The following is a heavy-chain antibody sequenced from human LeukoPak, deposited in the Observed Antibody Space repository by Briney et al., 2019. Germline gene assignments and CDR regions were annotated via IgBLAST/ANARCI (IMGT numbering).Heavy chain of an antibody. CDR3: AKRLYLEELPGSFFDH. V-gene: IGHV3-23*01. D-gene: IGHD1/OR15-1a*01. Sequence: GGSLRLSCAASGFTFDNYAMSWVRQVPGKGLEXXXXVSAGGITHYGDSVRGRFTVSRDNSRNTLYLEMDNLRVEDTAVYYCAKRLYLEELPGSFFDHWGQGTLVTVSS. CDR2: VSAGGIT. CDR1: GFTFDNYA. J-gene: IGHJ4*02.